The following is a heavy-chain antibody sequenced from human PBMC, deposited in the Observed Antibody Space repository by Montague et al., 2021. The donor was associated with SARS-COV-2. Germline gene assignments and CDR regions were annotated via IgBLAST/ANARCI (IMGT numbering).Heavy chain of an antibody. CDR3: ATYRQGGSGRGY. Sequence: SETLSLTCTVSGVSVSNPYYHWSWIRQPPGKGLEWIGYIDYGGSPNYSPSLYSRVTISLDTSKNQLSLRPTSATAADTAVYYCATYRQGGSGRGYWGQGILVTVSS. D-gene: IGHD3-10*01. CDR2: IDYGGSP. CDR1: GVSVSNPYYH. V-gene: IGHV4-61*01. J-gene: IGHJ4*02.